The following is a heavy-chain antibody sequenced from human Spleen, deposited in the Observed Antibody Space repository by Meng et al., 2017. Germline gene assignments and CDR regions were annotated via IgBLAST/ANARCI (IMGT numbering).Heavy chain of an antibody. D-gene: IGHD6-13*01. V-gene: IGHV4-61*10. CDR1: GGSISSGSYY. J-gene: IGHJ5*02. CDR2: IYSSGST. Sequence: SETLSLTCTVSGGSISSGSYYWSWIRQPAGKGLEWIGHIYSSGSTNYNPSLKSRVTMSVDTSKNQFSLKLSSVTAADTAVYYCARSYIAAAGSYWFDPWGQGTLVTVSS. CDR3: ARSYIAAAGSYWFDP.